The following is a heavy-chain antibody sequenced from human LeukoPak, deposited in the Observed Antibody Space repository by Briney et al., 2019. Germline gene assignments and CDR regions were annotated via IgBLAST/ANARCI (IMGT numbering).Heavy chain of an antibody. CDR2: ISISGFTV. CDR1: GFTFSDYY. D-gene: IGHD3-22*01. V-gene: IGHV3-11*04. CDR3: AGNFYDGSGYPTFDY. Sequence: GGSLRLSCAASGFTFSDYYMNWVRQAPGKGLEWISYISISGFTVYYADSVKGRFTISRDNNDNLLYLEMTSLRPEDTATYYCAGNFYDGSGYPTFDYWGQGALVAVSS. J-gene: IGHJ4*02.